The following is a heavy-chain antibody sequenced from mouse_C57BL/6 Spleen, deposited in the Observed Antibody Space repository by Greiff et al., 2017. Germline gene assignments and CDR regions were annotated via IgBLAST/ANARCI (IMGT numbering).Heavy chain of an antibody. Sequence: QVQLQQPGAELVKPGASVKLSCTASGYTFTSYWMQWVKQRPGQGLEWIGEIDPSDSYTNYNQKFKGKATLTVDTSSSTAYMQLSSLTSEDSAVYYCARRGYDNYDYWGQGTTLTVSS. J-gene: IGHJ2*01. CDR1: GYTFTSYW. V-gene: IGHV1-50*01. D-gene: IGHD2-3*01. CDR2: IDPSDSYT. CDR3: ARRGYDNYDY.